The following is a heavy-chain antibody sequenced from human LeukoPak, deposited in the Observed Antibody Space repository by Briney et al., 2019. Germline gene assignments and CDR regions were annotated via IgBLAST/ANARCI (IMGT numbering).Heavy chain of an antibody. CDR3: AKVGDYARHYYFDY. J-gene: IGHJ4*02. D-gene: IGHD4-17*01. Sequence: PGGSLRLSCAASGFTFSSYAMSWVRQAPGKGLEWVSAISGSGGSTYYADSVKGRFTISRDNSKNTLYLQMNGLRAEDTAVYYCAKVGDYARHYYFDYWGQGTLVTVSS. CDR1: GFTFSSYA. V-gene: IGHV3-23*01. CDR2: ISGSGGST.